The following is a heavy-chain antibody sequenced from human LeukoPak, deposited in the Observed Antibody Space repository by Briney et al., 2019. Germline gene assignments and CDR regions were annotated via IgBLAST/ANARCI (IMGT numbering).Heavy chain of an antibody. D-gene: IGHD5-18*01. CDR3: ARQPANTAAFDV. CDR2: VRANGGN. Sequence: SETLSLTCTVSGGSINAFYWSWIRQPPGKGLEWIAYVRANGGNNYNPSLKSRVAISLDTANSQISLRLNFVTAADTAIYYCARQPANTAAFDVWGQGTMVTVSS. V-gene: IGHV4-4*08. CDR1: GGSINAFY. J-gene: IGHJ3*01.